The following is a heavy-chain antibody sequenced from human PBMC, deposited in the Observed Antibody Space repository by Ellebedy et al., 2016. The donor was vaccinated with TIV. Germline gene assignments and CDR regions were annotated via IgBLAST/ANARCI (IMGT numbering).Heavy chain of an antibody. V-gene: IGHV3-7*03. CDR1: GFTISRDW. J-gene: IGHJ4*02. CDR2: IKENGREK. D-gene: IGHD3-10*01. Sequence: GESLRLSCTAYGFTISRDWMTWVRQAPGKGLEWVANIKENGREKYYVDTVKGRFTISRDKAKNSLFLQMDSLGAEDTAVYYCVRHRGTYFDFWGQGTLVTVSS. CDR3: VRHRGTYFDF.